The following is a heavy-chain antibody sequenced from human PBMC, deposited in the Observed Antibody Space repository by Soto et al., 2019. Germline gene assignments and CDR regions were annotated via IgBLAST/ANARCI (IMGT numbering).Heavy chain of an antibody. CDR2: ILHTGHT. CDR1: GDSFTSSNW. J-gene: IGHJ4*02. V-gene: IGHV4-4*02. Sequence: QVQLQESGPGLVKPSGTLSLTCAVSGDSFTSSNWWTWVRQPPGKGLEWIGDILHTGHTDYSPSLKSRVTISVDTSNRQFSLSLTSVTAADTAVYYCARSQRRVDGKWFLDYWGQGTLVTVSS. D-gene: IGHD3-22*01. CDR3: ARSQRRVDGKWFLDY.